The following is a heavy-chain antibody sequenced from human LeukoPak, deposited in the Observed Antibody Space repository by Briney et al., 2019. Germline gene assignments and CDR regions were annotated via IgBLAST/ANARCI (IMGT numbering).Heavy chain of an antibody. D-gene: IGHD3-9*01. CDR3: AKDPELRYSHDFDY. CDR2: NSGSGGST. V-gene: IGHV3-23*01. J-gene: IGHJ4*02. Sequence: PGGSLRLSCAASGFTFSSYAMSWVRQAPGKGLEWVSANSGSGGSTYYADSVKGRFNIYRDNSKHTLYLQMNSLRAEDTAVYYCAKDPELRYSHDFDYWGQGTLVTVSS. CDR1: GFTFSSYA.